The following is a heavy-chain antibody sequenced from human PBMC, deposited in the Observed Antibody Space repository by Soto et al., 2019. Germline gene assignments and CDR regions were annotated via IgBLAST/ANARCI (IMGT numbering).Heavy chain of an antibody. J-gene: IGHJ6*02. V-gene: IGHV1-69*01. CDR2: IIPIFGTA. Sequence: QVQLVQSGAEVKKPGSSVKVSCKASGGTFSSHTISWVRQAPGQGLEWMGGIIPIFGTAKYAQKFQGRVTITADDSPSTDYMELSSLSAEDTAVYYCGRTGLGAPYGYHVGMDVWGQGTTVTVSS. CDR3: GRTGLGAPYGYHVGMDV. D-gene: IGHD5-18*01. CDR1: GGTFSSHT.